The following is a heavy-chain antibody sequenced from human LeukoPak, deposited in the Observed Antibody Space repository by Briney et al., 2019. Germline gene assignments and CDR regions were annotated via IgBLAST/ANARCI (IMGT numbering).Heavy chain of an antibody. CDR1: GFTFSSNW. D-gene: IGHD2-15*01. CDR3: AFRYCSGGTCYPWLDY. Sequence: GGSLRLSCAASGFTFSSNWMHWVRQAPGEGLVWVSRINSDGSTTNYADSVKGRFTISRDNAKNTLYLQMSSPRAEDTAMYYCAFRYCSGGTCYPWLDYWGQGTLVTVSS. V-gene: IGHV3-74*01. CDR2: INSDGSTT. J-gene: IGHJ4*02.